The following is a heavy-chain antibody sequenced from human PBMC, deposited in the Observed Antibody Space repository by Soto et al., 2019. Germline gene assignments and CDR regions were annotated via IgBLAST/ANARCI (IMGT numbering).Heavy chain of an antibody. CDR2: ITGSGDST. V-gene: IGHV3-23*01. CDR3: AKVFVFTIREGFDY. Sequence: EVQLLESGGGLVQPGGSLRLSCAASGFTFSSYAMSWVRQAPGKGLEWVSAITGSGDSTYYADSVKGRFTVSRDHSKNTLYLQMNSLRAADTAVYYCAKVFVFTIREGFDYWGLGTLVTVSS. J-gene: IGHJ4*02. CDR1: GFTFSSYA. D-gene: IGHD3-3*01.